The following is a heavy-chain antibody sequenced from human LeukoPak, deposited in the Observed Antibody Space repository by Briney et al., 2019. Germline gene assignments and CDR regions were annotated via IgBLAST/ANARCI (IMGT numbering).Heavy chain of an antibody. D-gene: IGHD3-10*01. Sequence: GDSLKISCKGSGYSFTSYWIGWVRQMPGKGLEWMGIIYPGDSDTRYSPSFQGQVTISADKSISTAYLQWSSLKASDTAMYYCARGMYYCHYGSGSYYYWGQGTLVTVSS. CDR3: ARGMYYCHYGSGSYYY. CDR2: IYPGDSDT. J-gene: IGHJ4*02. CDR1: GYSFTSYW. V-gene: IGHV5-51*01.